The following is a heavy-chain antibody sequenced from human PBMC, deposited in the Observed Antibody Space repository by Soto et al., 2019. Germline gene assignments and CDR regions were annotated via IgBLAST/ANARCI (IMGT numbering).Heavy chain of an antibody. CDR2: IWYDGSKK. CDR1: GFTFSSFG. CDR3: ARDASYYSLWSGYYPSRNGMDV. Sequence: QVQVVESGGGVVQPGRSLRLSCAASGFTFSSFGMHWVRQAPGKGLEWVSLIWYDGSKKSYGDSVKGRFTISRDNSRNTEYLQMNSLRADHTAVYYCARDASYYSLWSGYYPSRNGMDVWGQGTTVTVFS. V-gene: IGHV3-33*01. J-gene: IGHJ6*02. D-gene: IGHD3-3*01.